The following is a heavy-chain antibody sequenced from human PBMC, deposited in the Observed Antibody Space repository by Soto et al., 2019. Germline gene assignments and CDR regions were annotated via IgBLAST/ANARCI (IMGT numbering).Heavy chain of an antibody. Sequence: QVHLVQSGPEVRKPGASVRVSCEASGYIFTAYSIHWIRQAPGQGLEWMGWINAGNGNTKYSQKFQGRLIITKDTPATTVYLDLSGLRSEDTAIYFCARDFWGAIGHYGVDVWGQGTTVSVSS. J-gene: IGHJ6*02. CDR3: ARDFWGAIGHYGVDV. D-gene: IGHD3-16*01. CDR2: INAGNGNT. V-gene: IGHV1-3*01. CDR1: GYIFTAYS.